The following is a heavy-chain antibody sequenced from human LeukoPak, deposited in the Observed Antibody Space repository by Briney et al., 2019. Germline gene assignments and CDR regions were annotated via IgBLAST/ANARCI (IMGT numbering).Heavy chain of an antibody. V-gene: IGHV3-30*03. J-gene: IGHJ4*02. Sequence: GGSLRLSCAASGFTFNSYVMSWVRQAPGKGLEWVAVISYDGSNKYYADSVKGRFTISRDNSKNTLYLQMNSLRAEDTAVYYCARDRGYSGSYLTGYYFDYWGQGTLVTVSS. D-gene: IGHD1-26*01. CDR1: GFTFNSYV. CDR2: ISYDGSNK. CDR3: ARDRGYSGSYLTGYYFDY.